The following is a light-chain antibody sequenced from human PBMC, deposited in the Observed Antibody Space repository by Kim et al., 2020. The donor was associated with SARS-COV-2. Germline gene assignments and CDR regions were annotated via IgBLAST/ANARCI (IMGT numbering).Light chain of an antibody. V-gene: IGLV3-1*01. J-gene: IGLJ1*01. CDR2: QNT. CDR1: KLGDKY. Sequence: GSPGQTASITCSGDKLGDKYANWYQQRPAQSPVLVIYQNTNRPSGIPERFSGSNSGNTATLTISETQAMDEADYYCQAWDSSTRVFGTGTKVTVL. CDR3: QAWDSSTRV.